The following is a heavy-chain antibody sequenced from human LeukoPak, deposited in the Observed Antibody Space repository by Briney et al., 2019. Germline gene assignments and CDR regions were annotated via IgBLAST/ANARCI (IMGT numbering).Heavy chain of an antibody. CDR2: VFHTGSR. CDR1: GGSIIASDL. V-gene: IGHV4-4*02. Sequence: SGTLSLTCTVSGGSIIASDLWTWVRQAPGKGLEWVGEVFHTGSRNYSPSLKGRITISIDKYKSQFYLQLNSVTAADAAVYFCSRRNSLYDAFDIWGPGRLIAVSS. CDR3: SRRNSLYDAFDI. J-gene: IGHJ3*02.